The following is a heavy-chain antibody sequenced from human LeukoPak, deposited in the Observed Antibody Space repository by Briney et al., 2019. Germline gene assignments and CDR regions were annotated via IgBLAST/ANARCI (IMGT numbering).Heavy chain of an antibody. Sequence: PGRSLRLSCAASGFTFSSYAMHWVRQAPGKGLEWVAVISYDRSNKYYADSVKGQFTISRDNSKNTLYLQMNSLRAEDTAVYYCARVFYSSGWYGNFDYWGQGTLVTVSS. CDR2: ISYDRSNK. J-gene: IGHJ4*02. V-gene: IGHV3-30*04. CDR3: ARVFYSSGWYGNFDY. CDR1: GFTFSSYA. D-gene: IGHD6-19*01.